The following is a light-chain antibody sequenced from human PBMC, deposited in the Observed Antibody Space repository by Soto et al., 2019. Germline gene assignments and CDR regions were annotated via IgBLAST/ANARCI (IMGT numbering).Light chain of an antibody. V-gene: IGKV1-6*01. CDR2: AAS. Sequence: AMQMTQAPSSLSASVGDRVTITCRASQGIRNDLGWYQQKPGKAPKLLIYAASSLQSGVPSRFSGSGSGTDFTLTISSLQPEDFATYYCLQDYNYPYTFGQGTKVDIK. CDR3: LQDYNYPYT. J-gene: IGKJ2*01. CDR1: QGIRND.